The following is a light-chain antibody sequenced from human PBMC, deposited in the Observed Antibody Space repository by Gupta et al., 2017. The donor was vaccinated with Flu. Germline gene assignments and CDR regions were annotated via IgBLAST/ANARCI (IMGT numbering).Light chain of an antibody. CDR3: QQYYSFPLT. CDR1: QGINRW. Sequence: TQLTQSPSSVSASVGDRVTITCLSSQGINRWLAWFQQKPGKAPRLLIYGASSLQSGVPSRFSGSGSGTDFTLTITSLQPEDFATYYCQQYYSFPLTFGQGTKVEI. CDR2: GAS. V-gene: IGKV1-12*01. J-gene: IGKJ2*01.